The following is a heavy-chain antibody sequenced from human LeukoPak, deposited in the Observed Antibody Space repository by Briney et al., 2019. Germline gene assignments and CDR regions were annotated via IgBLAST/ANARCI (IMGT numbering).Heavy chain of an antibody. Sequence: PSETLSLTCAVYGGSFSGCYWSWIRQPPGKGLEWIGEINHSGSTNYNPSLKSRVTISVDTSKNQFSLKLSSVTVADTAVYYCARGHSSGWYGLFDIWGQGTVVTVSS. CDR1: GGSFSGCY. D-gene: IGHD6-19*01. CDR3: ARGHSSGWYGLFDI. J-gene: IGHJ3*02. V-gene: IGHV4-34*01. CDR2: INHSGST.